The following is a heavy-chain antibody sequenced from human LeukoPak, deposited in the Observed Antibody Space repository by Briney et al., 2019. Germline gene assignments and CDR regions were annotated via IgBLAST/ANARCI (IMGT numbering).Heavy chain of an antibody. V-gene: IGHV4-59*01. CDR1: GGSFSSYY. D-gene: IGHD3-22*01. Sequence: NPSETLSLTCTVSGGSFSSYYWSWIRQPPGKGLVWIGYTYYSGSTNYNPSLKSRVTMSIDTSKNQFSLKVTSVTAADTAVYYCARVDYDSSGYFDYWGQGTPVTVSS. CDR2: TYYSGST. J-gene: IGHJ4*02. CDR3: ARVDYDSSGYFDY.